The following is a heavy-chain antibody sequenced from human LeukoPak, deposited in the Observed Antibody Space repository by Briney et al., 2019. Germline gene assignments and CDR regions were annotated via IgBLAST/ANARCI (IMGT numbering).Heavy chain of an antibody. CDR3: AKVNAPFFFPPDY. D-gene: IGHD2-8*01. Sequence: GGSLRLSCAASGFTFSHYGMNWVRQAPGKGLEWVSAISGSGGSTYYADSVKGRFTISRDNSKNTLYLQMNSLRAEDTAVYYCAKVNAPFFFPPDYWGQGTLVTVSS. V-gene: IGHV3-23*01. CDR1: GFTFSHYG. J-gene: IGHJ4*02. CDR2: ISGSGGST.